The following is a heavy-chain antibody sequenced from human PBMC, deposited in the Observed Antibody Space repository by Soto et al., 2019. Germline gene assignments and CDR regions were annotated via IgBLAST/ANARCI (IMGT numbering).Heavy chain of an antibody. V-gene: IGHV4-31*03. CDR3: ARESYDILNGYFTGLFS. CDR1: GGSISSGGYY. CDR2: IYYSGST. Sequence: SETLSLTCTVSGGSISSGGYYWSWIRQHPGKGLEWIGYIYYSGSTYYNPSLKSRVTISVDTSKNQFSLKLSSVTAADTAVYYCARESYDILNGYFTGLFSWGQGTLVTVSS. D-gene: IGHD3-9*01. J-gene: IGHJ5*02.